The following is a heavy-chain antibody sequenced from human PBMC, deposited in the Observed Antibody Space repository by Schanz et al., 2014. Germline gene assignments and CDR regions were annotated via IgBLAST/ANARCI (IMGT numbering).Heavy chain of an antibody. Sequence: QVQLQESGPGLVKPSETLSLTCSVSGGDIGNYYWSWIRQPPGKGLEWIGYIHQSGGTNYNPSLKVRVPILVDTSKNQFSRRLTSLTAADTAVYYCAKFLYDDPSWGQGTLVTVSS. CDR3: AKFLYDDPS. V-gene: IGHV4-59*08. J-gene: IGHJ5*02. D-gene: IGHD3-3*01. CDR2: IHQSGGT. CDR1: GGDIGNYY.